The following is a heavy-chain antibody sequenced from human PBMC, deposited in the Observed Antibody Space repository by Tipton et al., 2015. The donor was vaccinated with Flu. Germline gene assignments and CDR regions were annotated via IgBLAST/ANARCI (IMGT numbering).Heavy chain of an antibody. CDR1: GGPISSTYY. CDR2: IFYSGSFSGGST. V-gene: IGHV4-39*07. Sequence: TLSLTCTVSGGPISSTYYWGWIRQPPGKGLEWVGSIFYSGSFSGGSTYYNPSLKSRVTISVDTSKNQFSLKLSSVTAADTAIYYCARDSPYDSSGYYSDYWGQGTQVTVSS. CDR3: ARDSPYDSSGYYSDY. D-gene: IGHD3-22*01. J-gene: IGHJ4*02.